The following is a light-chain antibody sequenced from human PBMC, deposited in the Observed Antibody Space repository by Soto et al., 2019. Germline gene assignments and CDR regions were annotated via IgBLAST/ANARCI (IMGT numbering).Light chain of an antibody. V-gene: IGKV3-20*01. CDR1: QSVDSSF. CDR3: QQYGSSPWT. CDR2: GTS. J-gene: IGKJ1*01. Sequence: EIVLTQSPGTLSLSPGERATLSCRASQSVDSSFVAWFQQKPGQAPRLLIYGTSSRATGIPDRFSGSGSGTDFTLTINGREPEDFAMYFCQQYGSSPWTFGQGTKVEIK.